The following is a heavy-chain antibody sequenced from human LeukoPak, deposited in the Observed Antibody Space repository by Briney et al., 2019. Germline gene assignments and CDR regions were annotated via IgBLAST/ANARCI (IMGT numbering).Heavy chain of an antibody. CDR1: GGSFSGYY. Sequence: SETLSLTCAVYGGSFSGYYWNWIRQLPGKGLEWIGEINHSGSTNYNPSLKSRVTISVDTSKNQFSLKLTSVTAADTAVYFCAGEKTTVTTFRYYYSGMDVWGQGTTVTVSS. J-gene: IGHJ6*02. V-gene: IGHV4-34*01. D-gene: IGHD4-17*01. CDR2: INHSGST. CDR3: AGEKTTVTTFRYYYSGMDV.